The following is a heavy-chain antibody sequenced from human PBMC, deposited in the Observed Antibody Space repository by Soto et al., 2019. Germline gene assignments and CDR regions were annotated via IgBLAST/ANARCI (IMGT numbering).Heavy chain of an antibody. J-gene: IGHJ4*02. CDR3: ARMKGGYLDY. CDR1: VGSISIGGYD. Sequence: PTEDLCVTCTFSVGSISIGGYDLSGIRQHPGKGPKYTRYPHHSGISDYNPSLKSRVTISVDTSKNQFSLTLLSVTAADTAVYYCARMKGGYLDYWGQGTLVTGSS. D-gene: IGHD6-13*01. CDR2: PHHSGIS. V-gene: IGHV4-31*03.